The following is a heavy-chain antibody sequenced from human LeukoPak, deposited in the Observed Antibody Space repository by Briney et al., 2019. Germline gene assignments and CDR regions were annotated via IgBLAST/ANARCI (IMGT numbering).Heavy chain of an antibody. Sequence: GGSLRLSCAASGLTFRTYAMSWVRQAPGKGLEWVANIKSDGTQNYYVDSVKGRFTISRDNAKNSLYLQMNSLRAEETAVYYCARLRPYSSSWYAYYGMDVWGQGTTVTVSS. V-gene: IGHV3-7*04. CDR1: GLTFRTYA. CDR2: IKSDGTQN. J-gene: IGHJ6*02. D-gene: IGHD6-13*01. CDR3: ARLRPYSSSWYAYYGMDV.